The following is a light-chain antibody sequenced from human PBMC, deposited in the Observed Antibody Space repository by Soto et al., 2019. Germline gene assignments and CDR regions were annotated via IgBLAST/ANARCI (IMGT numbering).Light chain of an antibody. CDR1: QPVSNN. Sequence: ERVCTESRDTVALARRGITTHTCRPSQPVSNNWLAWYQQKPGQTPRLLIFGAYTRASGIPGRFSGSGSGTEFTLPHSSLPSEAFAAYYCQHHAASARFGEGTKVDIK. CDR3: QHHAASAR. V-gene: IGKV3-15*01. J-gene: IGKJ1*01. CDR2: GAY.